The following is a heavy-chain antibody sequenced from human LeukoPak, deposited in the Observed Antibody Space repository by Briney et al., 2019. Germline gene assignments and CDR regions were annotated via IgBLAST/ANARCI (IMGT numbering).Heavy chain of an antibody. J-gene: IGHJ6*03. Sequence: SETLSLTCAVYGGSFSGYYWSWIRQPPGKGLEWIGYIYYSGSTNYNPSLKSRVTISVDTSKNQFSLKLSSVTAADTAVYYCAREARSGWSDYYYYMDVWGKGTTVTVSS. D-gene: IGHD6-19*01. V-gene: IGHV4-59*01. CDR3: AREARSGWSDYYYYMDV. CDR1: GGSFSGYY. CDR2: IYYSGST.